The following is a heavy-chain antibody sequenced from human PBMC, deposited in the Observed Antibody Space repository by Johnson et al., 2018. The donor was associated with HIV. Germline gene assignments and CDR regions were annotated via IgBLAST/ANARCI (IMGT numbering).Heavy chain of an antibody. J-gene: IGHJ3*02. V-gene: IGHV3-20*04. CDR1: GFTFSTYA. Sequence: MQLVESGGRVVRPGGSLRLSCAASGFTFSTYAMHWVRQAPGKGLEWVSGIDWNGGSSGYADSVKGRFSISRDNGKNSLYLQMNRLRAEDTAVYYCAREWLYGFDIWGQGTMVTVSS. CDR3: AREWLYGFDI. D-gene: IGHD5-24*01. CDR2: IDWNGGSS.